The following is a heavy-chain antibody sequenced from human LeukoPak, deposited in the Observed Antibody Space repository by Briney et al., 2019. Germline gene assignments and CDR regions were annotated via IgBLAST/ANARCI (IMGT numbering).Heavy chain of an antibody. J-gene: IGHJ4*02. CDR2: IYYSGST. CDR1: GGSISSGDHY. D-gene: IGHD1-26*01. V-gene: IGHV4-30-4*01. CDR3: ARVRIVGATNDY. Sequence: SETLSLTCTVSGGSISSGDHYWSWIRQPPGKGLEWIGYIYYSGSTYYNPSLKSRVTISVDTSKNQFSLKLSSVTAADTAVYYCARVRIVGATNDYWGQGTLVTVSS.